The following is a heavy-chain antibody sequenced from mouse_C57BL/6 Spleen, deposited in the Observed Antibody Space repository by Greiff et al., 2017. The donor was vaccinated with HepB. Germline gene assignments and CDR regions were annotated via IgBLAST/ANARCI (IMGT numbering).Heavy chain of an antibody. Sequence: VQLQQPGAELVRPGTSVKLSCKASGYTFTSYWMHWVKQRPGQGLEWIGVIDPSDSYTNYNQKFKGKATLTVDTSSSTAYMQLSSLTSEDSAVYYCASEGELFDYWGQGTTLTVSS. CDR2: IDPSDSYT. J-gene: IGHJ2*01. CDR1: GYTFTSYW. V-gene: IGHV1-59*01. CDR3: ASEGELFDY. D-gene: IGHD4-1*01.